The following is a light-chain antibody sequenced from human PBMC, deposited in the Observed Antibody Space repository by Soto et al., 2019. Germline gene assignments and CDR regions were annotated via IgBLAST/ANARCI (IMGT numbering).Light chain of an antibody. CDR3: QQYNNWPPT. CDR2: GAS. J-gene: IGKJ1*01. CDR1: QSVSTN. V-gene: IGKV3-15*01. Sequence: EIVMAQSPATLSVSPGERATLSCRASQSVSTNIAWYQQKPGQAPRLLIYGASTRATGIPARFSGSGSGTEFTLTIGSLLSEDFAVYYCQQYNNWPPTFGQGTKVDIK.